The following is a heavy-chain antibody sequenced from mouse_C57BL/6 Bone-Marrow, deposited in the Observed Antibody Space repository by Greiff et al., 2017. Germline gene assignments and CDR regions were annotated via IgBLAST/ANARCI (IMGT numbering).Heavy chain of an antibody. CDR1: GFTFSDYY. CDR3: ARETFDGGFAY. Sequence: EVQRVESEGGLVQPGSSMKLSCTASGFTFSDYYIAWVRQVPEKGLEWVANINYDGSSTYYLDSLKSRFSISRDNAKNILYLQMSSLKSEDTATYYCARETFDGGFAYWGQGTLVTVSA. J-gene: IGHJ3*01. V-gene: IGHV5-16*01. CDR2: INYDGSST.